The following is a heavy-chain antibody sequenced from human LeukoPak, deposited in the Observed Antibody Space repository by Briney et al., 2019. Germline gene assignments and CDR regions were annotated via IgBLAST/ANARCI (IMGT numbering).Heavy chain of an antibody. J-gene: IGHJ4*02. V-gene: IGHV3-74*01. CDR2: IKEDGSIT. Sequence: GGSLRLSCAASGFTFSSYWMHWVRQALGKGLVWVSRIKEDGSITSYADSVKGRFTISRDNAKNTLDLQMNSLRAEDTALYYCARDNYGAKDYWGQGTLVSVSS. CDR3: ARDNYGAKDY. CDR1: GFTFSSYW. D-gene: IGHD4-17*01.